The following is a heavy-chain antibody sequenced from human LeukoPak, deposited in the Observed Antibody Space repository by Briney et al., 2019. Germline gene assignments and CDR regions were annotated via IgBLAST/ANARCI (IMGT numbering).Heavy chain of an antibody. CDR3: ARRRGLAVAGPSLPGYFDY. D-gene: IGHD6-19*01. V-gene: IGHV5-51*01. Sequence: GESLKISCKGSGYSFASYWIGWVRQMPGKGLEWMGIIYPDDSDTRYSPSFQGQVTISADKSISTAYLQWSSLKASDTAMYYCARRRGLAVAGPSLPGYFDYWGQGTLVTVSS. CDR2: IYPDDSDT. J-gene: IGHJ4*02. CDR1: GYSFASYW.